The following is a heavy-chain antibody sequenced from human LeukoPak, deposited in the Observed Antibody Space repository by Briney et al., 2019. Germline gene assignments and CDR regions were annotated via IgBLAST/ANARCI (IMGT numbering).Heavy chain of an antibody. J-gene: IGHJ3*02. Sequence: PSETLSLTCTVSGGSINNYYWSWIRQPPGKGLEWIGYIYYSGSTNYNPSLKSRVTISVDTSKNQFSLKLSSVTAADTAVYYCARGTVRFLEWLLYAFDIWGQGTMVTVSS. CDR2: IYYSGST. D-gene: IGHD3-3*01. CDR3: ARGTVRFLEWLLYAFDI. CDR1: GGSINNYY. V-gene: IGHV4-59*01.